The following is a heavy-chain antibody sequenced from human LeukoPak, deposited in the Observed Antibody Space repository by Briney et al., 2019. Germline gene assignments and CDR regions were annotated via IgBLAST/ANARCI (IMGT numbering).Heavy chain of an antibody. J-gene: IGHJ4*02. CDR1: GGSNSSDGYY. CDR3: ARGQNYDFWSGYDY. Sequence: PSQTLSLTCTVSGGSNSSDGYYWSWIRQPPGKGPEWIGHIQHSGSTHYNSSLKSRVTISMDRSKNQFSLKLNSVTAADTAVYYCARGQNYDFWSGYDYWGQGTLVTVSS. V-gene: IGHV4-30-2*01. D-gene: IGHD3-3*01. CDR2: IQHSGST.